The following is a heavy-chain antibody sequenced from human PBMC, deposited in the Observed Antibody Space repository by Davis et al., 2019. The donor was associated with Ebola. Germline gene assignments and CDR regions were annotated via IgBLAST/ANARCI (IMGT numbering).Heavy chain of an antibody. J-gene: IGHJ6*02. V-gene: IGHV3-7*01. Sequence: GESLKISCAVSGFTFSSYWMSWVRQAPGKGLEWVANIKQDGSEIHYVDSVKGRFTISRDNTKNSLYLQMNSLRAEDSAVFYCAKDRYDFWTVYNPMVLRGIDVWGQGTTVTVSS. CDR1: GFTFSSYW. CDR3: AKDRYDFWTVYNPMVLRGIDV. CDR2: IKQDGSEI. D-gene: IGHD3-3*01.